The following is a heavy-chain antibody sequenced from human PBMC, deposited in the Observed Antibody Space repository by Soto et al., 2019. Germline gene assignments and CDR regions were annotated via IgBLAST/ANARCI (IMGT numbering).Heavy chain of an antibody. CDR1: GFTVSSNY. V-gene: IGHV3-53*05. CDR2: IYSGGST. Sequence: GGSLRLSCAASGFTVSSNYMSWVRQAPGKGLEWVSVIYSGGSTYYADSVKGRFTISRDNSKNTLYLQMNSLRSEDTAVYYCARGRSVLRFLEWTQNWFDPWGQGTLVTVSS. D-gene: IGHD3-3*01. J-gene: IGHJ5*02. CDR3: ARGRSVLRFLEWTQNWFDP.